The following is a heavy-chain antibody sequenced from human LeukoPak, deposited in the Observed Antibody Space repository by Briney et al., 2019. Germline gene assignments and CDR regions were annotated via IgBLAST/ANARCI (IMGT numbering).Heavy chain of an antibody. J-gene: IGHJ5*02. Sequence: SQTLSLTCTVSGGSISSGGYYWSWIRQHPGKGLEWIGYSYYSGSTYYNPSLKSRVTISVDTSKNQFSLKLSSVTAADTAVYYCARGYTGSNNWFDPWGQGTLVTVSS. D-gene: IGHD1-26*01. CDR2: SYYSGST. CDR1: GGSISSGGYY. V-gene: IGHV4-31*03. CDR3: ARGYTGSNNWFDP.